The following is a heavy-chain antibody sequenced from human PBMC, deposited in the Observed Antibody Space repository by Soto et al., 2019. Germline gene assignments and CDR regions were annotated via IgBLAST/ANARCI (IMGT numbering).Heavy chain of an antibody. D-gene: IGHD1-7*01. V-gene: IGHV1-2*04. J-gene: IGHJ4*02. Sequence: GASVKVSCKASGYTFTGYYMHWVRQAPGQGLEWMGWINPNSGGTNYAQKFQGWVTMTRDTSISTAYMELSRLRSDDTAVYYCARERLNWNYADVEFGFDYWGQGTLVTVSS. CDR1: GYTFTGYY. CDR3: ARERLNWNYADVEFGFDY. CDR2: INPNSGGT.